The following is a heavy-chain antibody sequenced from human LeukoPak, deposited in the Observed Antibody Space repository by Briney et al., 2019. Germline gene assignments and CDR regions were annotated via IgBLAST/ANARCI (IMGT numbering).Heavy chain of an antibody. CDR2: IIETGASP. CDR1: GFSFSLYA. CDR3: ARRGAGSGGLDY. J-gene: IGHJ4*02. V-gene: IGHV3-23*01. Sequence: GGSLRLSCAASGFSFSLYAMNWVRQAPGKGLEWVSTIIETGASPSYADSVRGRFTVSRDSSKNMFYLQMNSLRAEDTAIYYCARRGAGSGGLDYWGQGTLVTVSS. D-gene: IGHD6-19*01.